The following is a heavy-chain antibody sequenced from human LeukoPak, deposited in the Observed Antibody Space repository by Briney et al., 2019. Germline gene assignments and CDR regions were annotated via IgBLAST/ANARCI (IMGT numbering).Heavy chain of an antibody. Sequence: SETLSLTCTVSDGSISSGGSYWSWIRQHPGKGLEWLGYIYYSGTTYYNPSLKSRVTISVDTSKNQFSLKLSSVTAADTAVYYCARLLTGDIYFDYWGQGTLVTVSS. CDR2: IYYSGTT. J-gene: IGHJ4*02. CDR3: ARLLTGDIYFDY. CDR1: DGSISSGGSY. D-gene: IGHD7-27*01. V-gene: IGHV4-31*03.